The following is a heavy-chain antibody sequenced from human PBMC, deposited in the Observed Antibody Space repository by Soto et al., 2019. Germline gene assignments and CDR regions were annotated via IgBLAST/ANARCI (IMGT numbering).Heavy chain of an antibody. Sequence: GSLRLSCAASGFTFSSYWMSWVRQAPGKGLEWVANIKQDGSEKYYVDSVKGRFTISRDNAKNSLYLQMNSLRAEDTAVYYCARDSDPANMITFGGVPSSLGWFDPWGQGTLVTVSS. J-gene: IGHJ5*02. CDR2: IKQDGSEK. D-gene: IGHD3-16*01. CDR3: ARDSDPANMITFGGVPSSLGWFDP. CDR1: GFTFSSYW. V-gene: IGHV3-7*01.